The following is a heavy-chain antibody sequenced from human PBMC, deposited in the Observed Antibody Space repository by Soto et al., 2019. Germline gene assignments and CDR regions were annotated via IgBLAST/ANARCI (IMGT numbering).Heavy chain of an antibody. V-gene: IGHV4-39*01. CDR2: IYYSGST. Sequence: ASETLSLTCTVSGGSISSSSYYWGWIRQPPGKGLEWIGSIYYSGSTYYNPSLKSRVTISVDTSKNQFSLKLSSVTAADTAVYYCARGESSSSYGYYYYYGMDVWGQGTTVTVSS. CDR1: GGSISSSSYY. CDR3: ARGESSSSYGYYYYYGMDV. J-gene: IGHJ6*02. D-gene: IGHD6-6*01.